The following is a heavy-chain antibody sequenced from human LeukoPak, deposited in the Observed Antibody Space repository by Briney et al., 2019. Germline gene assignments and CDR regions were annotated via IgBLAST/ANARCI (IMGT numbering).Heavy chain of an antibody. Sequence: GGSLRLSCAASGFTFSSYSINWVRQAPGKGLEWVSSISSSSSYIYYADSVKGRFTISRDNAKNSLYLQMNSLRAEDTAVYYCAAYYYDSSGYYPYFDYWGQGTLVTVSS. J-gene: IGHJ4*02. CDR3: AAYYYDSSGYYPYFDY. D-gene: IGHD3-22*01. V-gene: IGHV3-21*01. CDR1: GFTFSSYS. CDR2: ISSSSSYI.